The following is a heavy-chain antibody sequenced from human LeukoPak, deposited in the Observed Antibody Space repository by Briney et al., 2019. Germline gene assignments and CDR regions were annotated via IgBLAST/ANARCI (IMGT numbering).Heavy chain of an antibody. D-gene: IGHD2-2*01. Sequence: SETLSLTCTVSGGSISSSSYYWGWIRQPPGKGLEWIGSIYYSGSTYYNPSLKSRVTISVDTSKNQSSLKLSSVTAADTAVYYCARHVSVCSSTSCYARVAFDIWGQGTMVTVSS. CDR2: IYYSGST. CDR3: ARHVSVCSSTSCYARVAFDI. J-gene: IGHJ3*02. CDR1: GGSISSSSYY. V-gene: IGHV4-39*01.